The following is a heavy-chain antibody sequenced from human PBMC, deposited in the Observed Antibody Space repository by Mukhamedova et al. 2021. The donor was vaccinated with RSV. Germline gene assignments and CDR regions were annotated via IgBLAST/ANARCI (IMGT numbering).Heavy chain of an antibody. J-gene: IGHJ4*02. D-gene: IGHD1-7*01. V-gene: IGHV3-30*18. CDR2: ISYDGSNK. CDR3: AKGDRYNWNYAVDY. Sequence: GLEWVAVISYDGSNKYYADSVKGRFTISRDNSKNTLYLQMNSLRAEDTAVYYCAKGDRYNWNYAVDYWGQGTLVTVS.